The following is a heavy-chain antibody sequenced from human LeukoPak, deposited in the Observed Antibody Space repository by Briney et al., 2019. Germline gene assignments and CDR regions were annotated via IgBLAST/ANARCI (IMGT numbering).Heavy chain of an antibody. J-gene: IGHJ4*02. D-gene: IGHD6-19*01. CDR3: ARGGVAVAGTPGAYYFDY. CDR2: IIPIFGTV. CDR1: GGTFSSYA. V-gene: IGHV1-69*13. Sequence: ASVKVSCKASGGTFSSYAISWVRQAPGQGLEWMGGIIPIFGTVNYAQKFQGRVTITADESTSTAYMELSSLRSEDTAVYYCARGGVAVAGTPGAYYFDYWGQGTLVTVSS.